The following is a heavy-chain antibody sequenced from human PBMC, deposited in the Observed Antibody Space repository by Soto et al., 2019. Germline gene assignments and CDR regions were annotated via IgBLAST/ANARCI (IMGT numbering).Heavy chain of an antibody. CDR1: GFKFSSYA. CDR2: ISSTGGGT. J-gene: IGHJ1*01. V-gene: IGHV3-23*01. CDR3: AKDRRAGGNPAFYFAF. D-gene: IGHD3-10*01. Sequence: GGSLRLSCAASGFKFSSYAMSWVRQAPGKGLEWVSLISSTGGGTYYADSVKGRFTISRDNSDNTLYLQGHSLRVEDTAVYYCAKDRRAGGNPAFYFAFWGQGAQVPVSS.